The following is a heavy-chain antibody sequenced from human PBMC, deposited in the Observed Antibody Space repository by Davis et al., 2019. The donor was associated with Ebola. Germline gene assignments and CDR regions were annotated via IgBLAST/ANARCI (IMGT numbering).Heavy chain of an antibody. V-gene: IGHV3-74*01. CDR2: INSDGSST. Sequence: PGGSLRLSCAASGFTLSSYSMNWVRHAPGKGLVWVSRINSDGSSTSYADSVKVRFTISRDNAKNTLYLQKNSLRVEDTAVYYCAREMATTNDAFDIWGQGTMVSVSS. D-gene: IGHD5-24*01. J-gene: IGHJ3*02. CDR3: AREMATTNDAFDI. CDR1: GFTLSSYS.